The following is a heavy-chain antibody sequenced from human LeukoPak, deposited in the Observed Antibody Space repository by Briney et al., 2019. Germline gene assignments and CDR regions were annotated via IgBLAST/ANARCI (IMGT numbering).Heavy chain of an antibody. J-gene: IGHJ4*02. V-gene: IGHV3-23*01. CDR1: GFTFSSYA. CDR2: IGATGVST. CDR3: AKDQGGYSAYGHLDY. D-gene: IGHD5-12*01. Sequence: PGRSLRLSCAASGFTFSSYAMSWVRQAPGKGLEWVSGIGATGVSTFYGDSVKGRFTMSRDNSKNTLYLRMDSLRAEDTAVYYCAKDQGGYSAYGHLDYWGQGTLVTVSS.